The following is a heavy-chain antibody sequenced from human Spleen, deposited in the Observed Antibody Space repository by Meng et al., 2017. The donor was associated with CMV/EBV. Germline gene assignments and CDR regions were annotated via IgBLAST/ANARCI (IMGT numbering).Heavy chain of an antibody. Sequence: EVQLVESGGXLVKPGGSLRLSWAASGFTFSSYSMNWVRQAPGKGLEWVSSISSSSSYIYYADSVKGRFTISRDNAKNSLYLQMNSLRAEDTAVYYCARGHDYSNYGWFDPWGQGTLVTVSS. D-gene: IGHD4-11*01. CDR1: GFTFSSYS. CDR3: ARGHDYSNYGWFDP. J-gene: IGHJ5*02. CDR2: ISSSSSYI. V-gene: IGHV3-21*01.